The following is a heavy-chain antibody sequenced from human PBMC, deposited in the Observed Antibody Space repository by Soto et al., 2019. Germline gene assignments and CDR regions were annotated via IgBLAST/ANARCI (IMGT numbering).Heavy chain of an antibody. Sequence: SETLSLTCAVSGGSISSSNWWSWVRQPPGKGLEWIGEIYYSGSTYYNPSLKSRVTISVDTSKNQFSLKLSSVTAADTAVYYCARDPTTAMNIWGQGTMVTVSS. CDR3: ARDPTTAMNI. D-gene: IGHD5-18*01. V-gene: IGHV4-4*02. J-gene: IGHJ3*02. CDR1: GGSISSSNW. CDR2: IYYSGST.